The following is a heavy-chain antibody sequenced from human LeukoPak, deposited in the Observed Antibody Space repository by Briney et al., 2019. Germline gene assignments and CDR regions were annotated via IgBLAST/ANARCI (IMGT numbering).Heavy chain of an antibody. V-gene: IGHV3-53*01. CDR2: IFSGGST. CDR1: GFSVSSNY. CDR3: AWTLPGSYSDC. Sequence: GGSLRLSCAASGFSVSSNYMSWVRQAPGKGLEWVSVIFSGGSTYYADSVKGRFTISRDDSKNTVYLQLNSLRAEDTAVYYCAWTLPGSYSDCWGQGTLVAVS. J-gene: IGHJ4*02. D-gene: IGHD7-27*01.